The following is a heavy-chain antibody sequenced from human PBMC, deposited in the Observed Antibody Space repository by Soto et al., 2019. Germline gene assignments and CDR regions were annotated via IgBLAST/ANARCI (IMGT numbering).Heavy chain of an antibody. J-gene: IGHJ3*02. D-gene: IGHD1-7*01. Sequence: SETLSLTCTVSGGSISSYYWSWIRQPPGKGLEWIGYIYYSGSTNYNPSLKSRVTISVDTSKNQFSLKLSSVTAADTAVYYCARRTKTRLLNDAFDIWGQGTMVTVSS. V-gene: IGHV4-59*08. CDR3: ARRTKTRLLNDAFDI. CDR1: GGSISSYY. CDR2: IYYSGST.